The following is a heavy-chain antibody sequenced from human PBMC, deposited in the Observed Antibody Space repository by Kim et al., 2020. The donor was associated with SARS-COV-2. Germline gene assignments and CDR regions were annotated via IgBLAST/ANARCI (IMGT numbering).Heavy chain of an antibody. CDR2: ISGRDGRT. CDR1: GFTLSSYG. D-gene: IGHD2-15*01. V-gene: IGHV3-23*01. CDR3: TKGDCSAGSCYWVDFFD. Sequence: GGSLRLSCAASGFTLSSYGMTWVRQAPGKGLEWVSAISGRDGRTNYADSVKGRFTISRDNPKNTLYLQMSSLRAEDTAVYYCTKGDCSAGSCYWVDFFD. J-gene: IGHJ4*01.